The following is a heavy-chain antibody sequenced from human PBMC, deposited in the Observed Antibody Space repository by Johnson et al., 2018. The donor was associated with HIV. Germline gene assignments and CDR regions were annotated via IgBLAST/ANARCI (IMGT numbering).Heavy chain of an antibody. Sequence: MQLVESGGGLVQPGGSLRLSCAASGFTVSSNYMTWVRQAPGKGLEWVSVIYSGGSTYYADSVKGRFTISRDNSKNTLYLQMNSLRAEDTAVYYCARAGDYDAFDIWGQGTMVTVSS. D-gene: IGHD3-16*01. CDR2: IYSGGST. V-gene: IGHV3-66*01. J-gene: IGHJ3*02. CDR3: ARAGDYDAFDI. CDR1: GFTVSSNY.